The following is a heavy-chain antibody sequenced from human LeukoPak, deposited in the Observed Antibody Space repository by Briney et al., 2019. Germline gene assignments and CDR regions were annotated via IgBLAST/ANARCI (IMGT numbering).Heavy chain of an antibody. CDR2: INPNSGGT. CDR3: ARLGSPTVTIGYYYYYGMDV. CDR1: GYTFTGYY. V-gene: IGHV1-2*06. Sequence: ASVKVSCKASGYTFTGYYMHWVRQAPGQGLEWMGRINPNSGGTNYAQKFQGRVTMTRDTSISTAYMELSRLRSDDTAVYYCARLGSPTVTIGYYYYYGMDVWGQGTTVTVSS. J-gene: IGHJ6*02. D-gene: IGHD4-17*01.